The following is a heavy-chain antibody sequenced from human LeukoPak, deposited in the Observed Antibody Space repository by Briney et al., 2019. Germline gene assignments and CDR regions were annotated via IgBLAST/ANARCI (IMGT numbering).Heavy chain of an antibody. D-gene: IGHD2-2*01. CDR3: ARRKISKAFAY. Sequence: GEALKISCKGYGYSFTNYLIGWVRQMPGKGLELMGIIHPGHSDTRYSPSFQGQVTVSADTSLDTAYLQWGRLKASATAMYFCARRKISKAFAYWGPGTLVTVPS. CDR1: GYSFTNYL. V-gene: IGHV5-51*01. J-gene: IGHJ4*02. CDR2: IHPGHSDT.